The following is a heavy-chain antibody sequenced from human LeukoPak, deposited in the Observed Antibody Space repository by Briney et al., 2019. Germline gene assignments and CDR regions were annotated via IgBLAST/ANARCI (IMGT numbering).Heavy chain of an antibody. CDR3: ARSQGYYDSSGYYPF. V-gene: IGHV3-53*01. CDR1: GFTVSSNY. Sequence: GGSLRLSCAACGFTVSSNYMSWVRQAPGKGLEWVSVIYSGGSTYYADSVKGRFTISRDNSKNTLYLQMNSLRAEDTAVYYCARSQGYYDSSGYYPFWGQGTLVTVSS. D-gene: IGHD3-22*01. J-gene: IGHJ4*02. CDR2: IYSGGST.